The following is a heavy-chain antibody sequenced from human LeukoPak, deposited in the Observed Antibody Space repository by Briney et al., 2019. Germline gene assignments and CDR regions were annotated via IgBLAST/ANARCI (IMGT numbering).Heavy chain of an antibody. CDR3: ARDRVRGNSNPFFDY. CDR1: GGSISSGDYY. J-gene: IGHJ4*02. Sequence: SETLSLTCTVSGGSISSGDYYWSWIRQPPGKGLEWIGYIYYSGSTYYNPSLKSRVTISVDTSKDQFSLKLSSVTAADTAVYYCARDRVRGNSNPFFDYWGQGTLVTVSS. D-gene: IGHD4-4*01. V-gene: IGHV4-30-4*02. CDR2: IYYSGST.